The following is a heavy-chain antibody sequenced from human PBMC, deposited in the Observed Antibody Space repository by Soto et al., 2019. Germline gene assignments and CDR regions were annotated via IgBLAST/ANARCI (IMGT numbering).Heavy chain of an antibody. CDR1: GFPFGPST. Sequence: EVQLLESGGGLVQPGGSLTLSCGVSGFPFGPSTMSWVRQAPGKGLEWVSTISVSVGSTYYADSVQGRFTVSSDISDNTLFLQMTSLTAEDTAVYFCAKRDVPDSRSNAYFYGHWGRGVLVTVSS. CDR3: AKRDVPDSRSNAYFYGH. V-gene: IGHV3-23*01. D-gene: IGHD3-10*01. CDR2: ISVSVGST. J-gene: IGHJ4*02.